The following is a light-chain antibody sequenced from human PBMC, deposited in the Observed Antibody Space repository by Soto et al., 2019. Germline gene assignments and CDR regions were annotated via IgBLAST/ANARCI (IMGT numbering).Light chain of an antibody. J-gene: IGKJ5*01. Sequence: DIQMTQSPSSLSASVGDRVTITCRASQTISTHLNWYQHKPVKAPMLLIYGASSLQSGVPSRFSGSGSGTDFTLTISSLEPEDFAVYYCHQRQYWPPITFGQGTRLEIK. CDR1: QTISTH. CDR2: GAS. CDR3: HQRQYWPPIT. V-gene: IGKV1-39*01.